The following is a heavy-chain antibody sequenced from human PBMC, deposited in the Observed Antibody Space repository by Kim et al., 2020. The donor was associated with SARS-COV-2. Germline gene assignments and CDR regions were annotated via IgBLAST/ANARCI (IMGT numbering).Heavy chain of an antibody. CDR1: GYTFTSYG. J-gene: IGHJ3*02. CDR2: ISAYNGNT. CDR3: ARNGDYSVPKVRRGAFDI. Sequence: ASVKVSCKASGYTFTSYGISWVRQAPGQGLEWMGWISAYNGNTNYAQKLQGRVTMTTDTSTSTAYMELRSLRSDDTAVYYCARNGDYSVPKVRRGAFDIWGQGTMVTVSS. V-gene: IGHV1-18*01. D-gene: IGHD4-17*01.